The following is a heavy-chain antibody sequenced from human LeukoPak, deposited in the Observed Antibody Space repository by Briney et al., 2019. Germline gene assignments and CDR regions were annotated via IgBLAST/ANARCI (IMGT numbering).Heavy chain of an antibody. J-gene: IGHJ4*02. CDR1: GGSISSGGYY. V-gene: IGHV4-31*03. CDR3: ARDPLGGGGGFDD. D-gene: IGHD2-15*01. CDR2: IYYSGST. Sequence: SETLSLTCTVSGGSISSGGYYWSWIRQHPGKGLEWIGYIYYSGSTYYNPSLKSRVTISVDTSKNQFSLKLSSVTAADTAVYYCARDPLGGGGGFDDWGQGTLVTVSS.